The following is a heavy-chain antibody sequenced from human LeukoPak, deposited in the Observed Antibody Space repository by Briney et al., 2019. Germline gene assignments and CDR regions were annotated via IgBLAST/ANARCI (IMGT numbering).Heavy chain of an antibody. J-gene: IGHJ4*02. CDR3: ARGPWIQLPDY. Sequence: PGGSLRLSCAASGFTFSSYEMNWVRQAPGKGLEWVSYISSSGSTIYYADSVKGRFTISRDNSKNTLYLQMNSLRAEDTAVYYCARGPWIQLPDYWGQGTLVTVSS. CDR1: GFTFSSYE. D-gene: IGHD5-18*01. CDR2: ISSSGSTI. V-gene: IGHV3-48*03.